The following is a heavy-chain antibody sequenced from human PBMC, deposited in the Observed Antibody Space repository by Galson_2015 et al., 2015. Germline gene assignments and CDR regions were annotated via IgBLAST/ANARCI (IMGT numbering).Heavy chain of an antibody. CDR2: INHSGSTI. Sequence: SLRLSCAASGFTFSDYNMSWIRQAPGKGLEWVSDINHSGSTIYYADSVKGRFTISRDNAKNSLYLQMNSLRAEDTAVYYCARDDRRVVPGNASYYGMDAWGQGTKVTVSS. J-gene: IGHJ6*02. CDR3: ARDDRRVVPGNASYYGMDA. CDR1: GFTFSDYN. D-gene: IGHD3-10*01. V-gene: IGHV3-11*01.